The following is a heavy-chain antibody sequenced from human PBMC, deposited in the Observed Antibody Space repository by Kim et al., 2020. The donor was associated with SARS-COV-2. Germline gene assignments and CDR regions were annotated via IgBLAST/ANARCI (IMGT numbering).Heavy chain of an antibody. J-gene: IGHJ6*02. CDR2: INHSGST. V-gene: IGHV4-34*01. D-gene: IGHD7-27*01. Sequence: SETLSLTCAAYGGSFSGYHWTWIRQPPGKGLEWIGEINHSGSTNCIPSLKSRGTITLDTTKNQFSLKLRSVTAADTAVYYCARGRAGEVPSPILGIGPHYGYYAMDVWGQGTTVTVSS. CDR1: GGSFSGYH. CDR3: ARGRAGEVPSPILGIGPHYGYYAMDV.